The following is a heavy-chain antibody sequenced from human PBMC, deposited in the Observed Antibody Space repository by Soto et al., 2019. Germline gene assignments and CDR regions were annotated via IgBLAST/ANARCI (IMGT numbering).Heavy chain of an antibody. CDR2: IIPIFGIA. CDR1: GGTFSRYS. V-gene: IGHV1-69*02. D-gene: IGHD3-10*01. J-gene: IGHJ4*02. Sequence: SVKVSCKASGGTFSRYSITWVRQAPGHGLEWIGRIIPIFGIASYAQKFQGRVTITADESTSTAYMELSSLRSDDTAVYYCLRAAGGITSSFDYWGQGTLVTVS. CDR3: LRAAGGITSSFDY.